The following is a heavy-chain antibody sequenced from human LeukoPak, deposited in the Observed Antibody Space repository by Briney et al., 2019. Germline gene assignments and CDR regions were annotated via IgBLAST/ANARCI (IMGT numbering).Heavy chain of an antibody. CDR1: GGSMNNYY. J-gene: IGHJ3*02. D-gene: IGHD6-25*01. CDR3: ARILQGSGATFDI. Sequence: SETLSLTCIVSGGSMNNYYWSWIRQPPGKGLEWTAYIHSTGITNYNPFLKSRVTISLDTSESQFSLKLNSVTAADTAFYYCARILQGSGATFDIWGQGTMVTVSS. V-gene: IGHV4-59*01. CDR2: IHSTGIT.